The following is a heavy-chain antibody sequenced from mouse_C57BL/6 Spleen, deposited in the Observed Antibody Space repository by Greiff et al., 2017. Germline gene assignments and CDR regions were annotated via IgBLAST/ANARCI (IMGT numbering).Heavy chain of an antibody. J-gene: IGHJ4*01. V-gene: IGHV5-16*02. CDR2: INYDGSST. Sequence: DVHLVESEGGLVQPGSSMKLSCTASGFTFSDYYMAWVRQVPEKGLEWVANINYDGSSTYYLDSLKSRFIISRDNAKNILYLQMSSLKSEDTATYYCARREYDRDLGAMDYWGQGTSVTVSS. CDR3: ARREYDRDLGAMDY. D-gene: IGHD2-14*01. CDR1: GFTFSDYY.